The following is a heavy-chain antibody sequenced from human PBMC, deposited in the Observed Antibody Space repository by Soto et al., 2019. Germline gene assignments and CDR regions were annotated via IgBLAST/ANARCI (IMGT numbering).Heavy chain of an antibody. D-gene: IGHD5-18*01. J-gene: IGHJ4*02. CDR1: GFTFSTYA. V-gene: IGHV3-23*05. CDR2: IDNSGGIT. CDR3: AKGGYNYGFLFDC. Sequence: PVGSLRLSCAASGFTFSTYAISWVRQAPGKGLEWVSTIDNSGGITYYADSVKGRFTTSTDNSKTTLYLQMNSLRAEDTAVYYCAKGGYNYGFLFDCWGPGTLVTVS.